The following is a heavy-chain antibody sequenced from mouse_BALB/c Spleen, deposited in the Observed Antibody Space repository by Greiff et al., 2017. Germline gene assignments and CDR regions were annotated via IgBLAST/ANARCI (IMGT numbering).Heavy chain of an antibody. V-gene: IGHV2-4-1*01. Sequence: VQLQQSGPGLVQPSQSLSITCTVSGFSLTSYGVHWVRQSPGKGLEWLGVIWSGGSTDYNAAFISRLSISKDNSKSQVFFKMNSLQADDTAIYYCAREERLAWFAYWGQGTLVTVSA. CDR3: AREERLAWFAY. CDR2: IWSGGST. J-gene: IGHJ3*01. CDR1: GFSLTSYG.